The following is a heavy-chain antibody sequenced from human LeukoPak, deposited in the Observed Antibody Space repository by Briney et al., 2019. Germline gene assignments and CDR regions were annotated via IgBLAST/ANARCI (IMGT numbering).Heavy chain of an antibody. Sequence: GGSLRLSCAASGFTFSSYGMHWVRQAPGKGLEWVAVIWYDGSNKYYADSVKGRFTISRDNSKNTLYLQMNSLRAEDTAIYYCAKDFYESSGYSFDYWGHGTLVAVSS. D-gene: IGHD3-22*01. J-gene: IGHJ4*01. V-gene: IGHV3-33*06. CDR2: IWYDGSNK. CDR3: AKDFYESSGYSFDY. CDR1: GFTFSSYG.